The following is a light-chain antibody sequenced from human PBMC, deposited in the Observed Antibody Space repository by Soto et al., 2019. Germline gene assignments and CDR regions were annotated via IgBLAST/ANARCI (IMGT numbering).Light chain of an antibody. CDR3: AAWDDSLSGRGV. Sequence: QPVLTQPPSASGTPGQRVTISCSGSSSNIGSNYVFWYQHLPGTAPKLLIYRNNHRPTGVPDRFSGSKSGTSASLAISGLRSEDEADYYCAAWDDSLSGRGVFGGGTKLTVL. CDR1: SSNIGSNY. J-gene: IGLJ3*02. CDR2: RNN. V-gene: IGLV1-47*01.